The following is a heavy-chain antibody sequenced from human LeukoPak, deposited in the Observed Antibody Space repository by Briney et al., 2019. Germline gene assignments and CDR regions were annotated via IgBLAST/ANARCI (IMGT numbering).Heavy chain of an antibody. Sequence: SETLSLTCAVYGGSFSGYYWSWIRQPPGKGLEWIGEINHSGSTNYNPSLKSRVTISVDTSKNQFSLKLSSVTAADTAVYYCARGREDSSSWDWFDPWRQGTLVTVSS. J-gene: IGHJ5*02. CDR2: INHSGST. CDR1: GGSFSGYY. D-gene: IGHD6-13*01. V-gene: IGHV4-34*01. CDR3: ARGREDSSSWDWFDP.